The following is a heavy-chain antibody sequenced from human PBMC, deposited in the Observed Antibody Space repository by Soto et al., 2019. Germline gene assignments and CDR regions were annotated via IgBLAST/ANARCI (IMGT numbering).Heavy chain of an antibody. CDR2: IYYNENT. Sequence: QMHLQESGPGLVKPSETLSLTCTVSGDSVSSNTYFWSWIRQPPGKRLEWLGYIYYNENTNYNPSLRSRINISLNTSINQCSLRLASVTVADTAVYYCARRAYGGDYWGQGILVSVSS. J-gene: IGHJ4*02. V-gene: IGHV4-61*01. CDR3: ARRAYGGDY. CDR1: GDSVSSNTYF. D-gene: IGHD4-17*01.